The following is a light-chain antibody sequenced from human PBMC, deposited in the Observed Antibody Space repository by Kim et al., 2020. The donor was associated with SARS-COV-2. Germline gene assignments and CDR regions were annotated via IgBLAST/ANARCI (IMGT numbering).Light chain of an antibody. CDR3: QKYNSAPWT. CDR1: QDIANS. J-gene: IGKJ1*01. V-gene: IGKV1-27*01. CDR2: AAS. Sequence: ASVGDRVTITCRASQDIANSLAWYQKKPGTVPKVLIYAASTLQSGVPSRFSGSGSGTEFTLTIGSLQTEDVATYYCQKYNSAPWTFGPGTKVDIK.